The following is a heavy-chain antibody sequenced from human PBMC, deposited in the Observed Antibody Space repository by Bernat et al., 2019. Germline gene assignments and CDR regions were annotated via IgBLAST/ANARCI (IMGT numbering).Heavy chain of an antibody. D-gene: IGHD3-3*01. J-gene: IGHJ6*02. Sequence: VQLLESGGGLVQPGGSLRLSCAASGFTFSSYAMSWVRQAPGKGLEWVAVISYDGSNKYYADSVKGRFTISRDNSKNTLYLQMNSLRAEDTAVYYCARYRFWSGSPSGMDVWGQGTTVTVSS. CDR1: GFTFSSYA. V-gene: IGHV3-30-3*01. CDR3: ARYRFWSGSPSGMDV. CDR2: ISYDGSNK.